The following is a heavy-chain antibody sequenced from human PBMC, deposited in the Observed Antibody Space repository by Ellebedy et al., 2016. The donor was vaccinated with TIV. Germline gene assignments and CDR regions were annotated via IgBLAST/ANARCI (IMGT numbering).Heavy chain of an antibody. V-gene: IGHV3-30*03. CDR1: GFTFSSYG. Sequence: PGGSLRLSCAASGFTFSSYGMHWVRQAPGKGLEWVAVISYDGSNKYYADFVKGRFTISRDNSKNTLYLQMNSLRAEDTAVYYCARDEVYSSSWYAYYYYGMDVWGQGTTVTVSS. J-gene: IGHJ6*02. CDR2: ISYDGSNK. D-gene: IGHD6-13*01. CDR3: ARDEVYSSSWYAYYYYGMDV.